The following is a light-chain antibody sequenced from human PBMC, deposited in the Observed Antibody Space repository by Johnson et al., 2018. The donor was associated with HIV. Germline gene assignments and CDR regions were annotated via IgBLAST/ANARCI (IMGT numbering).Light chain of an antibody. Sequence: QAVLTQPPSVSAAPGQKVTISCSGSSSNIGNNYVSWYQHLPGTAPKLLIYENNTRPSGIPDRFSGSKSGTSATLGITGLQTGDEADYYCGTWDYSLSGCVFGTGTKVTVL. CDR1: SSNIGNNY. CDR2: ENN. V-gene: IGLV1-51*02. J-gene: IGLJ1*01. CDR3: GTWDYSLSGCV.